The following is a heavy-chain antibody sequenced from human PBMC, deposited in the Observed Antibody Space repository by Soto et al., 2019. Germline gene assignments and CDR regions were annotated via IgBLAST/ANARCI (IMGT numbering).Heavy chain of an antibody. CDR3: AQHVSCSGGSCQYDAFAI. CDR2: ITADGGT. V-gene: IGHV3-23*01. Sequence: EVQVLESGGGLVQPGGSLRLSCEGSEFTVSGHAMTWIRQAPGKGPEWVSTITADGGTYYADSVKGRFAMSRDTSENTLYLQMNSLGAEDTAAYYCAQHVSCSGGSCQYDAFAIRGQGTMVTVSS. D-gene: IGHD2-15*01. CDR1: EFTVSGHA. J-gene: IGHJ3*02.